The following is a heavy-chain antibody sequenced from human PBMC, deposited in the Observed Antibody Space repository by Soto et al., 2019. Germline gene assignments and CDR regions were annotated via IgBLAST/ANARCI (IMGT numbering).Heavy chain of an antibody. Sequence: SETLSLTCTVSGGSISSGGYYWSWIRQDPGKGMEWIGYIFYSGSTYYIPSLKSRVTISVDTFMNQFSLKLSSVTAADTAFFYCARAPMVRGVRSVWFDPWGQGTLVTVSS. D-gene: IGHD3-10*01. CDR3: ARAPMVRGVRSVWFDP. CDR1: GGSISSGGYY. V-gene: IGHV4-31*03. CDR2: IFYSGST. J-gene: IGHJ5*02.